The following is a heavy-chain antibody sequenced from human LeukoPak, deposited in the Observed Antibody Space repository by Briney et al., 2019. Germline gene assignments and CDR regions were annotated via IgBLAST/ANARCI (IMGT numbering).Heavy chain of an antibody. V-gene: IGHV3-23*01. J-gene: IGHJ5*02. Sequence: GGSLRLFCAASGFTFSSYAMSWVRQAPGKGLAWVSAISGSGGSTYYADSVKGRFTISRDNSKNTLYLQMNSLRAEDTAVYYCAKWYVLEWLVPFDPWGQGTLVTVSS. CDR1: GFTFSSYA. CDR3: AKWYVLEWLVPFDP. CDR2: ISGSGGST. D-gene: IGHD6-19*01.